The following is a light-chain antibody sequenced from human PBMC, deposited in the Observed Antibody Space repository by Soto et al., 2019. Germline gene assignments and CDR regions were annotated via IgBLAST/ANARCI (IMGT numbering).Light chain of an antibody. V-gene: IGLV4-60*02. CDR3: ETWDSNTHTV. CDR2: LEGSGSY. J-gene: IGLJ3*02. CDR1: SGHSSYI. Sequence: QSVLTQSSSASASLGSSVKLTCTLSSGHSSYIIAWHQQQPGKAPRYLMKLEGSGSYNKGSGVPDRFSGSSSGADCYLTISNLQFEDEADYYCETWDSNTHTVFGGGTKLTVL.